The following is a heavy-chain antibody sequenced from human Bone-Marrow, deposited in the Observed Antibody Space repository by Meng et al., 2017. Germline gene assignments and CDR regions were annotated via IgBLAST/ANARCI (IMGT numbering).Heavy chain of an antibody. CDR1: GGTFTGYY. V-gene: IGHV1-2*02. D-gene: IGHD2-15*01. Sequence: QGPLVESGAEVKKPGSSVKVSCKASGGTFTGYYIHWVRQAPGQGLEWMGWLNPNGGGTYYAQQFQGRVTMTRDTSINTAYLELSRLTSADTAVYYCAREGGPDKWFDPWGQGTLVTVSS. CDR2: LNPNGGGT. J-gene: IGHJ5*02. CDR3: AREGGPDKWFDP.